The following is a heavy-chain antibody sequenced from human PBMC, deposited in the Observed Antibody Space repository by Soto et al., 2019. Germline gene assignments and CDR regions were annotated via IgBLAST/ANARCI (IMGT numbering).Heavy chain of an antibody. Sequence: GASVKVSCKASGYTFTSYGISWVRQAPGQGLEWMGWISAYNGNTNYAQKLQGRVTMTTDTSTSTAYMELRSLRSDDTAVYYCARGYDYYDSSGYYWATYYFDYWGQGTLVTVSS. D-gene: IGHD3-22*01. CDR3: ARGYDYYDSSGYYWATYYFDY. CDR1: GYTFTSYG. J-gene: IGHJ4*02. CDR2: ISAYNGNT. V-gene: IGHV1-18*04.